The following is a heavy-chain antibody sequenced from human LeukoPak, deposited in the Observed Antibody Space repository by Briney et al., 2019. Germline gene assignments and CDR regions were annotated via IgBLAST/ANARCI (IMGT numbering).Heavy chain of an antibody. Sequence: GASVKVSCKASGYTLTGYCMHWVRQAPGQGLEWLGWINTKSGATNYAQNFQGRVTMTRDTSMSTTYMELKRLRSDDTAVYYRARDLGISGWYAPPLGYFDYWGQGTLLTVSS. CDR3: ARDLGISGWYAPPLGYFDY. CDR2: INTKSGAT. J-gene: IGHJ4*02. D-gene: IGHD6-19*01. V-gene: IGHV1-2*02. CDR1: GYTLTGYC.